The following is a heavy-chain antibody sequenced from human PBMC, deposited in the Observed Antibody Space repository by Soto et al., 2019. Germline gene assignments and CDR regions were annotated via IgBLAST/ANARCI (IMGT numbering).Heavy chain of an antibody. V-gene: IGHV3-74*01. CDR3: ARADRGAFDL. CDR1: GFTFSYYW. Sequence: EVQLVESGGGLVQPGESLRLSCAASGFTFSYYWMHWVRQAPGKGLVWVSRIHSDGSSTTYADSVKGRFTISRDNARNPLYLQLHRLRVEDTSVYYCARADRGAFDLWGQGTAVTVAS. D-gene: IGHD1-26*01. J-gene: IGHJ3*01. CDR2: IHSDGSST.